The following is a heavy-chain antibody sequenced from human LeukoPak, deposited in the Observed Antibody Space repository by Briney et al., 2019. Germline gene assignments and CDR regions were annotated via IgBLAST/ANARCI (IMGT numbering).Heavy chain of an antibody. CDR3: ARVAAGPF. J-gene: IGHJ4*02. CDR1: GFILRNNN. CDR2: ISSSSHYI. Sequence: GGSLRLSCAPSGFILRNNNMNWVRQAPGRGLGVFAFISSSSHYIYYADVVKGRFTFSRDNTKNSFYLKMTSLRAGNSAVYYCARVAAGPFWGQGTLVTVSS. D-gene: IGHD6-13*01. V-gene: IGHV3-21*01.